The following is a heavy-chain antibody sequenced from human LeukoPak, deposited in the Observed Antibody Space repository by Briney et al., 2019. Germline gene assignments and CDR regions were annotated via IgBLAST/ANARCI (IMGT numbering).Heavy chain of an antibody. V-gene: IGHV4-59*01. J-gene: IGHJ2*01. CDR1: GGSFSGYY. CDR3: ARDSRGDWYFDL. Sequence: SGTLSLTCAVYGGSFSGYYWSWIRQPPGKGLEWIGYIYYTGTTYYNPSLKSRVTISVDTSRNRISLNLSSVTTADTAVYYCARDSRGDWYFDLWGRGTLVTVSS. CDR2: IYYTGTT.